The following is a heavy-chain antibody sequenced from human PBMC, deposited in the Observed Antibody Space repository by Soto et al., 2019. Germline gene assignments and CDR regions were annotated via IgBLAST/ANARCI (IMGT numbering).Heavy chain of an antibody. Sequence: LRLSCAASGFTFSYGIHWLRQAPGKGLEWVAYISYDSSNKFYGDSVKGRFTISRDNSKNTQFLQMNSLRAEDTAVYYCAKLVIGYCSGNTCDDYWGQGTLVTVSS. J-gene: IGHJ4*02. CDR2: ISYDSSNK. D-gene: IGHD2-15*01. CDR3: AKLVIGYCSGNTCDDY. V-gene: IGHV3-30*18. CDR1: GFTFSYG.